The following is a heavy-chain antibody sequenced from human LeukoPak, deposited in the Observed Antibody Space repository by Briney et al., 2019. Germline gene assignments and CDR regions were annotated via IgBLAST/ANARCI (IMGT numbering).Heavy chain of an antibody. V-gene: IGHV3-23*01. J-gene: IGHJ6*02. D-gene: IGHD3-10*01. CDR2: VARSGSNT. CDR1: GFSFSSYN. CDR3: AKGLIDSGSFKYAMDA. Sequence: GGSLRLSCAASGFSFSSYNMRWVRKAPGKGLEWVSAVARSGSNTYYADSVKGRFTISRDNSKNTLFLQMNSLRAEDAAVYYCAKGLIDSGSFKYAMDAWGQGTTVTVS.